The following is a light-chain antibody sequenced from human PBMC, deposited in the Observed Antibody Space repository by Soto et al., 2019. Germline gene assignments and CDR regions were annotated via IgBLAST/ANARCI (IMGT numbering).Light chain of an antibody. CDR3: KHRSNWPIFT. CDR2: DAS. Sequence: EIVLTQSPATLSLSPGERATLSCRASQSVSSYLAWYKQKPGQAPRLLIYDASNRATGIPARFSGSGSGTDFTLAFSSLGPEDFGVCYCKHRSNWPIFTFGPGTKVYIK. J-gene: IGKJ3*01. CDR1: QSVSSY. V-gene: IGKV3-11*01.